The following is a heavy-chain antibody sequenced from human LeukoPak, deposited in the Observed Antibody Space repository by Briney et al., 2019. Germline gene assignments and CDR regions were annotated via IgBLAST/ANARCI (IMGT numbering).Heavy chain of an antibody. V-gene: IGHV3-30*04. CDR1: GFTFSSYA. CDR2: ISYDGSNK. CDR3: AKRHGDAWMTTGNWFDP. Sequence: GGSLRLSCAASGFTFSSYAMHWVRQAPGKGLEWVAVISYDGSNKYYADSVKGRFTISRDNSKNTLYLQMNSLRAEDTAVYYCAKRHGDAWMTTGNWFDPWGQGTLVTVSS. J-gene: IGHJ5*02. D-gene: IGHD3-10*01.